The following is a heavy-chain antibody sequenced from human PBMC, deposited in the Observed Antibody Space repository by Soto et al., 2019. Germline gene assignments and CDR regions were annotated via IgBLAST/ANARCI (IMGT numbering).Heavy chain of an antibody. CDR1: GFTFSSYW. CDR2: IKQDGSEK. D-gene: IGHD2-8*01. CDR3: ARDVLGVLMVYAPSGWFDP. J-gene: IGHJ5*02. V-gene: IGHV3-7*01. Sequence: GGSLRLSCAASGFTFSSYWMSWVRQAPGKGLEWVANIKQDGSEKYYVDSVKGRFTISRDNAKNSLYLQMNSLRAEDTAVYYCARDVLGVLMVYAPSGWFDPWGQGTLVTVSS.